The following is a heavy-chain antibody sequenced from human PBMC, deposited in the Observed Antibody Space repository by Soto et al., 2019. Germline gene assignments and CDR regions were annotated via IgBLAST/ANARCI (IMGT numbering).Heavy chain of an antibody. J-gene: IGHJ4*02. CDR3: APRHCTNGVYYNWY. Sequence: EVQLVESGGGLVQPGESLRLSCAASGFTFSNYWMHWVRQAPGKGLEWVSHINSDGTSTSFADSVKGRFTISRDNAKNTLYLQVDSLRAEDTAVYYCAPRHCTNGVYYNWYWGQGTLVTVSS. D-gene: IGHD2-8*01. CDR1: GFTFSNYW. CDR2: INSDGTST. V-gene: IGHV3-74*01.